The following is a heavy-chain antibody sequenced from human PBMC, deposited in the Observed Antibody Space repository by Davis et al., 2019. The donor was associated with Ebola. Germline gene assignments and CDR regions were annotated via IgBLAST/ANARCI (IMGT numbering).Heavy chain of an antibody. Sequence: AASVKVSCKASGYTFTSYGISWVRQAPGQGLEWMGWISAYNGNTNYAQNVQGRVTMTTDTSTRTAYMEVGSLRSDDTAVYYCARAQFPTTSDHWGQGTLVTVSS. V-gene: IGHV1-18*04. CDR2: ISAYNGNT. CDR1: GYTFTSYG. D-gene: IGHD1-1*01. CDR3: ARAQFPTTSDH. J-gene: IGHJ4*02.